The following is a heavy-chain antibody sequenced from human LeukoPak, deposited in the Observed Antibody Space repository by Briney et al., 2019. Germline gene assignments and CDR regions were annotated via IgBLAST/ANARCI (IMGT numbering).Heavy chain of an antibody. Sequence: PSETLSLTCTVSGDSITNYYWTWIRQPPGKGPKWVGYVHSIGSTNYSPSLKSRIYISVDLFKNQFSLRLSSVTAADTAVYYCARGHDSAGFPYYFDYWGQGTLVTVSS. J-gene: IGHJ4*02. CDR2: VHSIGST. D-gene: IGHD3-22*01. CDR1: GDSITNYY. CDR3: ARGHDSAGFPYYFDY. V-gene: IGHV4-59*01.